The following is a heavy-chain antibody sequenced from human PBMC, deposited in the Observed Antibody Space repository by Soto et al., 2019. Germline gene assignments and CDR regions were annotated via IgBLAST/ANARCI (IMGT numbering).Heavy chain of an antibody. CDR1: GYSFTSYW. V-gene: IGHV5-10-1*01. Sequence: PGESLKISCKGSGYSFTSYWISWVRQMPVKGLEFMGSIDPIYSYTNYSPSFQGHVTISSYNSISTSYLQWISLKASDTAMYYCAKRSGGNPDDWFDPWGQGTLVTVSS. CDR2: IDPIYSYT. D-gene: IGHD2-15*01. CDR3: AKRSGGNPDDWFDP. J-gene: IGHJ5*02.